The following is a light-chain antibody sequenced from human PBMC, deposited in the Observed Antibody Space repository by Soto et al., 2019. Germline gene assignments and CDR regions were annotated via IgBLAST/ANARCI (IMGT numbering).Light chain of an antibody. Sequence: QPVLTQPASVSGSPGQSITISCTGTSRDVGAYNYVSWYQQHPGKAPKLMVYDVTNRPSGVSDRFSGSKSGNTASLTISGLQAEDEADYFCSSHSNITPYVLGTGTKVTAL. CDR3: SSHSNITPYV. V-gene: IGLV2-14*01. CDR1: SRDVGAYNY. CDR2: DVT. J-gene: IGLJ1*01.